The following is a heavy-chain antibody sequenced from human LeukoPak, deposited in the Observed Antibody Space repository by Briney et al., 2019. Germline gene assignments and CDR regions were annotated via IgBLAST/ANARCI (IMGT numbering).Heavy chain of an antibody. CDR1: GGSISSGGYY. CDR2: IYYSGST. Sequence: PSETLSLTCTVSGGSISSGGYYWSWIRQHPGKGLEWIGYIYYSGSTYYNPSLKSRVTISVDTSKNQFSLKLSPVTAADTAVYYCASSRALRGVHWRGWFDPWGQGTLVTVSS. J-gene: IGHJ5*02. CDR3: ASSRALRGVHWRGWFDP. V-gene: IGHV4-31*03. D-gene: IGHD3-10*01.